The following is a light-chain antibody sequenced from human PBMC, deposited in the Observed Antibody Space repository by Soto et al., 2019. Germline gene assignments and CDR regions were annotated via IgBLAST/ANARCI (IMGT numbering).Light chain of an antibody. V-gene: IGKV1-5*01. J-gene: IGKJ2*01. CDR2: DVS. CDR1: QSINNW. Sequence: DIQMTQSPSTLSASVGDRVTITCRASQSINNWLAWYQQKPGKAPKLLIYDVSTLESGVPSRFSGSGSGTAVTLTISSLQPDDFATFFCHQYNSYPYTFGQGTKLEIK. CDR3: HQYNSYPYT.